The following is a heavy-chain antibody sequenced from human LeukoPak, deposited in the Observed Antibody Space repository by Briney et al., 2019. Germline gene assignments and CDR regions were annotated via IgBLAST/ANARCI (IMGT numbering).Heavy chain of an antibody. J-gene: IGHJ6*02. CDR1: GGSFSSYY. V-gene: IGHV4-34*01. Sequence: PSETLSLTCGVYGGSFSSYYRSWIRQPPGKGLEWIGQINHSGSTNYNPSLKSRVAISVDTSKNQFSLRSSSVTAADTAVYFCARGRLAPRSGGGRDYYYGMDVWGQGTTVTVSS. CDR2: INHSGST. D-gene: IGHD2-15*01. CDR3: ARGRLAPRSGGGRDYYYGMDV.